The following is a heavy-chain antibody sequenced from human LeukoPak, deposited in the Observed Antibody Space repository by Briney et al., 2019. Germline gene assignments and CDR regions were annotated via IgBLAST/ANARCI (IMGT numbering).Heavy chain of an antibody. V-gene: IGHV3-23*01. J-gene: IGHJ4*02. CDR2: INGGGEGT. CDR3: AKNGIDSGWYESFDH. CDR1: GFTFSSSA. D-gene: IGHD6-19*01. Sequence: GGSLRLSCAASGFTFSSSAMSWVRQAPGKGLEWVSTINGGGEGTHYADSVMGRFTVSRDNSKSTLYLQMTSLRAEDTATDYCAKNGIDSGWYESFDHWGQGTLVTVSS.